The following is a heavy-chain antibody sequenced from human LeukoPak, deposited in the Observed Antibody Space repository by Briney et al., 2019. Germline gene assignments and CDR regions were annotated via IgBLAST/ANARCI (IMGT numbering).Heavy chain of an antibody. CDR1: GGSISSSSYY. Sequence: SETLSLTCTVSGGSISSSSYYWGWTRQPPGKGLEWIGSIYYSGSTYYNPSLKSRVTISVDTSKNQFSLKLSSVTAADTAVYYCARDTYSSSWVGNAFDIWGQGTMVTVSS. CDR2: IYYSGST. V-gene: IGHV4-39*07. CDR3: ARDTYSSSWVGNAFDI. J-gene: IGHJ3*02. D-gene: IGHD6-13*01.